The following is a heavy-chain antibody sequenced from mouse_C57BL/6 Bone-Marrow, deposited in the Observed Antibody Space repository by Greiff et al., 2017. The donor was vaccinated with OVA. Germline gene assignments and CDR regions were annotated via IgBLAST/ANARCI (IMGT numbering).Heavy chain of an antibody. J-gene: IGHJ3*01. CDR3: AKEDGYFPWFAY. D-gene: IGHD2-3*01. V-gene: IGHV2-5*01. CDR2: IWRGGST. CDR1: GFSLTSYG. Sequence: VQGVESGPGLVQPSQSLSITCTVSGFSLTSYGVHWVRQSPGKGLEWLGVIWRGGSTDYNAAFMSRLSITKDNSKSQVFFKMNSLQADDTAIYYCAKEDGYFPWFAYWGQGTLVTVSA.